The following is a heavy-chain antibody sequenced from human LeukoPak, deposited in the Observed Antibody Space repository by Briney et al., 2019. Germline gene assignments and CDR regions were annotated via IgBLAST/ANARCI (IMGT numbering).Heavy chain of an antibody. V-gene: IGHV3-21*01. D-gene: IGHD3-22*01. CDR2: FGTRSASI. CDR1: GFTFSGYS. CDR3: AREVSEGFDF. Sequence: PGGSLRLSCTASGFTFSGYSMNWIRQAPGKGLEWVSSFGTRSASIYHAGSVKGRFAISRDNAKNSLYLQMNSLRAEDTALYYCAREVSEGFDFWGQGTLVTVSS. J-gene: IGHJ4*02.